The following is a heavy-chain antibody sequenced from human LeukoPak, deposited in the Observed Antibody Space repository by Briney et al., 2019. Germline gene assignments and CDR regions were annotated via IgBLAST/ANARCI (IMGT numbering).Heavy chain of an antibody. Sequence: GGSLRLSCAASGFSFSSYAMSWVRQAPGKGLKWVSVITGSGGNTYYADSVEGRFTISRDNSKNTLYLQMNSLRAEDTAVYYCAKERNGYNWDDAFDIWGQGTMVTVSS. CDR1: GFSFSSYA. D-gene: IGHD5-24*01. J-gene: IGHJ3*02. CDR2: ITGSGGNT. V-gene: IGHV3-23*01. CDR3: AKERNGYNWDDAFDI.